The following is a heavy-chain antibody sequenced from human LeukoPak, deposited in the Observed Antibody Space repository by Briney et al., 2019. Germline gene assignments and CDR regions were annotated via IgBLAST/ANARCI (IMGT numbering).Heavy chain of an antibody. CDR3: GRGGVVASIDI. J-gene: IGHJ3*02. V-gene: IGHV3-74*01. D-gene: IGHD2-8*02. CDR1: GFSFSVYW. CDR2: MSRDGSVI. Sequence: GGSLRLSCAASGFSFSVYWMHWVRQAPGKGPVWVAHMSRDGSVIDHADSVRGRFTISRDNAKNTLYLQMNSLRAEDTAVYYCGRGGVVASIDIWGQGTMVIVSS.